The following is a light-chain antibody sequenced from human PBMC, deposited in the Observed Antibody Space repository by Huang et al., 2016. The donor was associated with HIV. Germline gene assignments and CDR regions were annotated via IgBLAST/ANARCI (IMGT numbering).Light chain of an antibody. V-gene: IGKV3-11*01. CDR3: QQRDS. Sequence: EIVLTQSPGTLSLSPGERATLSCRASQSVGRNVGWYQQKACQTPRLVIYDASTRATGIPARFSGSGSGTDFTLTISSLEPEDVAVYYCQQRDSFGQGTRLDIK. J-gene: IGKJ5*01. CDR2: DAS. CDR1: QSVGRN.